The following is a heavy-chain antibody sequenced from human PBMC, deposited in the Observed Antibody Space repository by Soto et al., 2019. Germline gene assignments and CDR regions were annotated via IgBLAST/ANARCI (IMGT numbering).Heavy chain of an antibody. CDR2: IYYSGST. Sequence: SETLSLTCTVSGGSISSYYWSWIRQPPGKGLEWIGYIYYSGSTNYNPSLKSRVTISVDTSKNQFSLKLSSVTAADTAVYYCARGRHKYYAFWRGYYPVCFDTWGQGTLVTVSS. CDR1: GGSISSYY. V-gene: IGHV4-59*01. D-gene: IGHD3-3*01. J-gene: IGHJ5*02. CDR3: ARGRHKYYAFWRGYYPVCFDT.